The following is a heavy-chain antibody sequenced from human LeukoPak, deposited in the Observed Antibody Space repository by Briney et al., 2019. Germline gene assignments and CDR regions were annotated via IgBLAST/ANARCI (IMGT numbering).Heavy chain of an antibody. CDR1: GGSLSGYY. V-gene: IGHV4-34*01. Sequence: SETLSLTCAVYGGSLSGYYWSWIRQPLGKGLEWIGEINHSGNTNYNPSLKSRVTISVDTSKNQFSLKLGSVTAACTAVYYCARMGSYRYLAYFDYWGQGTLVTVSS. D-gene: IGHD3-16*02. J-gene: IGHJ4*02. CDR3: ARMGSYRYLAYFDY. CDR2: INHSGNT.